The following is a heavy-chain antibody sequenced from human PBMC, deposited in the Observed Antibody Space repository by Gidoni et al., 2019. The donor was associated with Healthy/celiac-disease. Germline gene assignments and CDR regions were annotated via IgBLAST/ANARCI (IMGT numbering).Heavy chain of an antibody. J-gene: IGHJ6*02. V-gene: IGHV3-33*01. Sequence: QVPLVESGGGVVHPGRSLRLSCAASGFTFISYAMHWVRQAPGKGLEWVAVIWYEGSNKYYADSVKGRFTISRDNSKNTLYLQMNSLRAEDTAVYYCARDLPLHRVKNYYYYYGMDVWGQGTTVTVSS. CDR2: IWYEGSNK. CDR3: ARDLPLHRVKNYYYYYGMDV. CDR1: GFTFISYA. D-gene: IGHD1-26*01.